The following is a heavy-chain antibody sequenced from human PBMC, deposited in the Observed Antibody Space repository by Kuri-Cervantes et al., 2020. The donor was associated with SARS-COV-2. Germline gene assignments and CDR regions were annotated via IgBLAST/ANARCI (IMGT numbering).Heavy chain of an antibody. V-gene: IGHV2-70*04. CDR1: GFSLNTATMD. CDR3: ARYPDP. J-gene: IGHJ5*02. CDR2: IDWEDVT. Sequence: GPTLVKPTQTLTLTCTFSGFSLNTATMDVSWIRQPTGKGLEWLARIDWEDVTVFSASQKTRLDISKDTSKNQVVLKMSNLDPVDTATYYYARYPDPWGQGILVTVSS. D-gene: IGHD2-2*02.